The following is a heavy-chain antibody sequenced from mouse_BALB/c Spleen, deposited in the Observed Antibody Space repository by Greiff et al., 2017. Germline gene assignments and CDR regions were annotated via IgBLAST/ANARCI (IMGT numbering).Heavy chain of an antibody. V-gene: IGHV1S137*01. CDR2: ISTYYGDA. D-gene: IGHD1-1*01. Sequence: VQLQQSGAELVRPGVSVTISCKGSGYTFTDYAMHWVKQSHAKSLEWIGVISTYYGDASYNQKFKGKATMTVDKSSSTAYMELARLTSEDSAIYYCARGGPALLRYPRYAMDYWGQGTSVTVSS. CDR1: GYTFTDYA. CDR3: ARGGPALLRYPRYAMDY. J-gene: IGHJ4*01.